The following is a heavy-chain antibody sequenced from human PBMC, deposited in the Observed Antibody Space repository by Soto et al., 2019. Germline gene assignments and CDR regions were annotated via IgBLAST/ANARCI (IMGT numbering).Heavy chain of an antibody. V-gene: IGHV1-69*02. D-gene: IGHD6-6*01. CDR2: IIPILGIA. J-gene: IGHJ4*02. CDR1: GGTFSSYT. CDR3: ARAYSSSSGGWAG. Sequence: ASVKVSCKASGGTFSSYTISWVRQAPGQGLEWMGRIIPILGIANYAQKFQGRVTITADKSTSTAYMELSSLRSEDTAVYYCARAYSSSSGGWAGWGQGTLVTVSS.